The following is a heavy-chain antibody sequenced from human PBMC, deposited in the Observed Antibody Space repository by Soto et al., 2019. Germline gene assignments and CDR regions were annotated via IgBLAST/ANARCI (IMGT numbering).Heavy chain of an antibody. CDR2: IYYSGST. J-gene: IGHJ4*02. Sequence: PSETLSLTCTVSGGSISSYTWSWIRQPPGKGLEWIGYIYYSGSTNYNPSLKSRVTISVDTAKNQFPLKLSSVTAADTAVYYCARELRMVFDYWGQGTLVTVSS. CDR1: GGSISSYT. V-gene: IGHV4-59*01. D-gene: IGHD2-8*01. CDR3: ARELRMVFDY.